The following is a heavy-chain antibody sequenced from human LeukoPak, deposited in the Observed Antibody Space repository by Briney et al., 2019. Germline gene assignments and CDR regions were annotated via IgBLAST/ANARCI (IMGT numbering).Heavy chain of an antibody. CDR3: ARAGPTPLDAFDI. CDR2: IYYSGST. J-gene: IGHJ3*02. Sequence: SETLSLTCTVSGGSINSYYRSWIRQPPGKGLEWIGYIYYSGSTNYNPSLKSRVTISVDTSKNQFSLKLSSVTAADTAVYYCARAGPTPLDAFDIWGQGTMVTVSS. CDR1: GGSINSYY. D-gene: IGHD6-19*01. V-gene: IGHV4-59*01.